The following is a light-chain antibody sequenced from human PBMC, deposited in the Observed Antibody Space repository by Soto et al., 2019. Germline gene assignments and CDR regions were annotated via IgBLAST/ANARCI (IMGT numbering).Light chain of an antibody. V-gene: IGKV2-24*01. CDR1: QSLLHRDGRTY. J-gene: IGKJ2*01. CDR3: MQATQFPPYT. CDR2: KVS. Sequence: DIVMTQTPLSSRVTLGQPASISCRSSQSLLHRDGRTYLSWLQQRPGQPPRLLIYKVSNRLSGVPDRFSGSGAGTDFTLKISRVEADDVGVYYCMQATQFPPYTFSQGTKLEIE.